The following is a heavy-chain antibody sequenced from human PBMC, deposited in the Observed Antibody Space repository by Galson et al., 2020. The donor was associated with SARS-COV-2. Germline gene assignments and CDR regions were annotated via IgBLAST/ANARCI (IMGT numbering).Heavy chain of an antibody. CDR3: AGYQYRTDAVDI. CDR2: VNHSGST. V-gene: IGHV4-34*10. D-gene: IGHD5-18*01. Sequence: ETSETLSLTCAVYGGSFSAYYWNWIRQPPGKGLEWIGEVNHSGSTNYNPSLKSRVTISVDASKNQFSLKVRSVTAADTAMYYCAGYQYRTDAVDIWGQGTMVTVSS. CDR1: GGSFSAYY. J-gene: IGHJ3*02.